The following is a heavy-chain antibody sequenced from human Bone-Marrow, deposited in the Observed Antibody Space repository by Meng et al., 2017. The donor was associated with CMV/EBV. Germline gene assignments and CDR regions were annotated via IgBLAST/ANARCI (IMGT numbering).Heavy chain of an antibody. Sequence: ASVKVSCKASGYTFTGYYMHWVRQAPGQGLEWMGWINPNSGGTNYAQKFQGRVTMTRDTSISTAYMELSRLRSDDTAVYYRARDRRYCSSTSCYWGDAFDIWGQGTMVTVSS. CDR3: ARDRRYCSSTSCYWGDAFDI. CDR2: INPNSGGT. J-gene: IGHJ3*02. V-gene: IGHV1-2*02. D-gene: IGHD2-2*01. CDR1: GYTFTGYY.